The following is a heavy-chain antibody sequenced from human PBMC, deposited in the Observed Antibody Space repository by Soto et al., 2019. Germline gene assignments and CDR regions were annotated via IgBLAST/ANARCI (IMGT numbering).Heavy chain of an antibody. Sequence: ASVKVDCKASVYAFTGYVVDCGIHTTRQRLEWMGWINAGNGNTKYSQKFQGRVTITRDTSASTAYMELSSLRSEETAVYYCATPVIAEAGTEYYYYYYGMDVWGKGTTVPVSS. V-gene: IGHV1-3*01. CDR1: VYAFTGYV. J-gene: IGHJ6*04. D-gene: IGHD6-13*01. CDR2: INAGNGNT. CDR3: ATPVIAEAGTEYYYYYYGMDV.